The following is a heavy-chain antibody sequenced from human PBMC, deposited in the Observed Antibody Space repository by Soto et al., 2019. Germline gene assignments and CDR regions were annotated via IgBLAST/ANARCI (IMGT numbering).Heavy chain of an antibody. Sequence: AGGSLRLSCAAAVFAFSTYAMTWVRQAPGKGLEWVSVISGSGGSSYYAASVKGRFTISRDNSKNTLFLQMNGLRAEDTAVYYCAKVTKRAAAGRYEYYKYGMDVWGQGTTVTVSS. CDR3: AKVTKRAAAGRYEYYKYGMDV. CDR2: ISGSGGSS. CDR1: VFAFSTYA. V-gene: IGHV3-23*01. J-gene: IGHJ6*02. D-gene: IGHD6-13*01.